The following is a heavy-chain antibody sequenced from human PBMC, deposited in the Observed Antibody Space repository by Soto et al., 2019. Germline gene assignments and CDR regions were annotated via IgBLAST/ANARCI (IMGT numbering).Heavy chain of an antibody. CDR2: ISSSSSYI. Sequence: EVQLVESGGGLVKPGGSLRLSCAASGFTFSSYSMNWVRQAPGKGLEWVSSISSSSSYIYYADSLKGRFIISRDNAKNSLYLRMNSVRAEDTAVYYCARGLYSSGWYLEYWGRGTLVTVSS. J-gene: IGHJ4*02. CDR3: ARGLYSSGWYLEY. V-gene: IGHV3-21*01. D-gene: IGHD6-19*01. CDR1: GFTFSSYS.